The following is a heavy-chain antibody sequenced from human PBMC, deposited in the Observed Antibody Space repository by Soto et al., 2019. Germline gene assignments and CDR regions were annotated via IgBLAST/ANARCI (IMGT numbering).Heavy chain of an antibody. D-gene: IGHD3-22*01. CDR3: ARGAHYYYDSSGPFDY. J-gene: IGHJ4*02. CDR2: ISSSSSTI. V-gene: IGHV3-48*01. Sequence: GGSLRLSCAASGFTFSSYSMNWVRQAPGKGLEWVSYISSSSSTIYYADSVKGRFTISRDNSKNTLYLQMNSLRAEDTAVYYCARGAHYYYDSSGPFDYWGQGTLVTVSS. CDR1: GFTFSSYS.